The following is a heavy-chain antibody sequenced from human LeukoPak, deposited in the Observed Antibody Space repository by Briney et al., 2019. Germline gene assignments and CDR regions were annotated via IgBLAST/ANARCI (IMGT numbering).Heavy chain of an antibody. V-gene: IGHV3-66*01. CDR3: ARTYGDYDYYYGMDV. D-gene: IGHD4-17*01. J-gene: IGHJ6*01. CDR1: GITVSSHY. CDR2: IDSGGST. Sequence: HPGRSLRLSCAASGITVSSHYMTWVRQAPGKGLEWVSVIDSGGSTNSADSVKGRFSVSRDNSKNTLYLQMNSLRVEATAVYYCARTYGDYDYYYGMDVWGQGTTVTVSS.